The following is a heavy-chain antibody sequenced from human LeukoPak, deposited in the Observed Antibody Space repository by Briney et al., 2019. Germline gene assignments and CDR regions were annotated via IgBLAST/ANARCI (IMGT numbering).Heavy chain of an antibody. CDR2: IIPILGIA. Sequence: GASVKVSCMASGGTFSSYAISWVPQAPGQGLEWMGRIIPILGIANYAQKFQGRVTITADKSTSTAYMELSSLRSEDTAVYYCARGHVDTAMVPIDYWGQGTLVTVSS. D-gene: IGHD5-18*01. CDR1: GGTFSSYA. J-gene: IGHJ4*02. V-gene: IGHV1-69*04. CDR3: ARGHVDTAMVPIDY.